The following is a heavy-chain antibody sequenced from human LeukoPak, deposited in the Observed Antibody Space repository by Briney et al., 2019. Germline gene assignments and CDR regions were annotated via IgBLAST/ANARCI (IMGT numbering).Heavy chain of an antibody. CDR2: IYNAGST. Sequence: GGSLRLSCAASGSTVSGNYMSWVRQVPGKGLEWVSVIYNAGSTYYAGSVKGRFTISRDDSKNTLYLQMNSLRAEDTAVYYCATLTTNFDYWGQGTLVTVSS. CDR1: GSTVSGNY. CDR3: ATLTTNFDY. V-gene: IGHV3-53*05. D-gene: IGHD3-3*01. J-gene: IGHJ4*02.